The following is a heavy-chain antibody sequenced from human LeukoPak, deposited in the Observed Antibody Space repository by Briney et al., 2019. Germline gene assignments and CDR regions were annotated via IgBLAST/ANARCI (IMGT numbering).Heavy chain of an antibody. D-gene: IGHD3-3*01. CDR1: GFTFSNAW. CDR3: TTGSKGDFWSGYYPFDY. Sequence: GGSLRLSRAASGFTFSNAWMSWVRQAPGKGLEWVGRIKSKTDGGTTDYAAPVKGRFTISRDDSKNTLYLQMNSLKTEDTAVYYCTTGSKGDFWSGYYPFDYWGQGTLVTVSS. CDR2: IKSKTDGGTT. J-gene: IGHJ4*02. V-gene: IGHV3-15*01.